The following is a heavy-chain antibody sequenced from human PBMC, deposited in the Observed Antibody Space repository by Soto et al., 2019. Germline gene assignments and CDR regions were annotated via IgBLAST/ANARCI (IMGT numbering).Heavy chain of an antibody. CDR3: ARSYYYGSGNVDAFDI. J-gene: IGHJ3*02. D-gene: IGHD3-10*01. Sequence: SETLSLTCTVSGGSISSYYWSWIRQPPGKGLEWIGYIYYSGSTNYNPSLKSRVTISVDTPKNQFSLKLSSVTAADTAVYYCARSYYYGSGNVDAFDIWGQGTMVTVSS. CDR1: GGSISSYY. CDR2: IYYSGST. V-gene: IGHV4-59*08.